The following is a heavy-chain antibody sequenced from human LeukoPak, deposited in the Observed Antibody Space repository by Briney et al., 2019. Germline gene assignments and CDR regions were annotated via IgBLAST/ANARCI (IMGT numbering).Heavy chain of an antibody. J-gene: IGHJ4*02. V-gene: IGHV2-5*02. Sequence: SGPTLLNPPQTLTLTCTFSGFSLSTSGVGVGWIRQPPGKALEWLALIYWDDDKRYSPSLKSRLTITKDTSKNQVVLTMTNMDPVDTATYYCAAIMTTRHPFDYWGQGTLVTVSS. CDR1: GFSLSTSGVG. CDR3: AAIMTTRHPFDY. D-gene: IGHD4-17*01. CDR2: IYWDDDK.